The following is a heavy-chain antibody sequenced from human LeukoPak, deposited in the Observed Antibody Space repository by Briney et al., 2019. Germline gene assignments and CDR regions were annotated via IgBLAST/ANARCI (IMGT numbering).Heavy chain of an antibody. CDR3: ARVAYCGGDCYSALAY. Sequence: GASVKVSCKASGGTFSSYAISWVRQAPGQGLEWMGGIIPIFGTANYAQKFQGRATITADESTSTAYMELSSLRSEDTAVYYCARVAYCGGDCYSALAYWGQGTLVTVSS. CDR1: GGTFSSYA. D-gene: IGHD2-21*02. CDR2: IIPIFGTA. J-gene: IGHJ4*02. V-gene: IGHV1-69*13.